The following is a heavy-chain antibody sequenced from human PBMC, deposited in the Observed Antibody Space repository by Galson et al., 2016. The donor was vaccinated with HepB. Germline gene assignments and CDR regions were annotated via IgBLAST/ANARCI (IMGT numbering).Heavy chain of an antibody. CDR2: IYTAGDT. CDR3: TRGSYSSDWYRTSAYDFGMDV. CDR1: GFTFSRYY. D-gene: IGHD6-19*01. V-gene: IGHV3-13*01. Sequence: SLRLSCAASGFTFSRYYMHWVRQAPGKGLEWVSTIYTAGDTNYPGSVKGRFIVSRENDKNSLYLHMNSLRAGDTAVYYCTRGSYSSDWYRTSAYDFGMDVWGRGTPVTVSS. J-gene: IGHJ6*04.